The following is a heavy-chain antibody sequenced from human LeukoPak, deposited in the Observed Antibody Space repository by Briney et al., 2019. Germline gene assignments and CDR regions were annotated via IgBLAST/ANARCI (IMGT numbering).Heavy chain of an antibody. CDR3: AKDVTTGTLALDY. D-gene: IGHD1-1*01. J-gene: IGHJ4*02. CDR2: IWYDGSNK. V-gene: IGHV3-33*06. CDR1: GFTFSSWG. Sequence: PGRSLRLSCAASGFTFSSWGMHWARQAPAKGLEWVAVIWYDGSNKYYADSVKGRFTISRDNSKNTLYLQMNSLRAEDTAVYYCAKDVTTGTLALDYWGQGTLVTVSS.